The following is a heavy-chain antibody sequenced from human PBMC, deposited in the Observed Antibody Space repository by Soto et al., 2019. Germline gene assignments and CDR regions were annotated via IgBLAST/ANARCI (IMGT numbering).Heavy chain of an antibody. V-gene: IGHV3-23*01. CDR1: GFTFSSYA. CDR2: ISGSGGST. J-gene: IGHJ4*02. CDR3: ARRGSGSYYDY. D-gene: IGHD1-26*01. Sequence: EVQLLESGGGLVQPGGSLRLSCAASGFTFSSYAMRWVRQAPGKGLEWVSAISGSGGSTYYADSVKGRFTISRDNSKNTLYLQMNSLRAADTSVYYCARRGSGSYYDYWGQGTLVTVSS.